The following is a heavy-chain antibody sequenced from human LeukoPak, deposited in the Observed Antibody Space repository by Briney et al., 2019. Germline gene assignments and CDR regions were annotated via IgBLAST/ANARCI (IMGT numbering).Heavy chain of an antibody. CDR3: ARSFVGWFDP. D-gene: IGHD3-3*02. CDR2: TYNRSKWHN. V-gene: IGHV6-1*01. Sequence: TLSLTCAIFWDSVSSNGAAWNWIRQSPSRGLEWLGRTYNRSKWHNDYALFVKSRVSFQVDTSKNQFSLQLNAVTPDDTAVYFCARSFVGWFDPWGQGTLVTVSS. CDR1: WDSVSSNGAA. J-gene: IGHJ5*02.